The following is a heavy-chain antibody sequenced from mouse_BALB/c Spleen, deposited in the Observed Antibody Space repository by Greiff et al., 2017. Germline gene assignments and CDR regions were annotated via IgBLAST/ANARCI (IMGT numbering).Heavy chain of an antibody. D-gene: IGHD2-10*02. CDR3: ARQGYGGYAMDY. V-gene: IGHV5-2*01. CDR2: INSDGGST. J-gene: IGHJ4*01. Sequence: VQLQQSGGGLVQPGESLTLSCESNEYEFPSHDMSWVRKTPEKRLELVAAINSDGGSTYYPDTMERRFIISRDTTKKTLYLQVSSLRSEDTALYYCARQGYGGYAMDYWGQGTSVTVSS. CDR1: EYEFPSHD.